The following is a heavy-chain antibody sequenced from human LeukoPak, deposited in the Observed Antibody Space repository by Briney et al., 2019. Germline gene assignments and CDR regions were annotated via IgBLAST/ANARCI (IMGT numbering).Heavy chain of an antibody. Sequence: ASVKVSCKASGYTFTYYYMHWVRQAPGQGLEWMGWINPNTGGTNYAQKFQGRVTMTRDTSISTVYMELSRLRSDDTAVYYCAREVVAVVPDYWGQGTLVTVSS. D-gene: IGHD2-15*01. CDR1: GYTFTYYY. J-gene: IGHJ4*02. V-gene: IGHV1-2*02. CDR2: INPNTGGT. CDR3: AREVVAVVPDY.